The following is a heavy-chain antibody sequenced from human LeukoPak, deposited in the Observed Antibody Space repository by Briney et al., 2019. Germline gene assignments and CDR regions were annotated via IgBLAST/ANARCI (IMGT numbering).Heavy chain of an antibody. V-gene: IGHV3-23*01. CDR2: ISGSGDST. CDR3: AKATGYSSRWYPFDY. Sequence: GGSLRQSCAASGFTFSSYAMSWVGQAPGKEVEGVSAISGSGDSTYYADSVKGRFTISRDNSKTTLYLQMNSLRAEDTAVYYCAKATGYSSRWYPFDYWGQGTLVTVSS. CDR1: GFTFSSYA. D-gene: IGHD6-13*01. J-gene: IGHJ4*02.